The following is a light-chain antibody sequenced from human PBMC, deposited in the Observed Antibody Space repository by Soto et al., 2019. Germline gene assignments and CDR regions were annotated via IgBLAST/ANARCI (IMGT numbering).Light chain of an antibody. V-gene: IGLV2-23*01. CDR2: EGI. Sequence: QSVLTQPASVSGSPGQSITVSCTGTNSDVGSYNLVSWYQQHPGQAPKLMIYEGIKRPSGVSDRFSGSKSGNTASLKISGLQAEDEADYYCCSYVGNNDWVFGGGTRSPS. CDR1: NSDVGSYNL. CDR3: CSYVGNNDWV. J-gene: IGLJ3*02.